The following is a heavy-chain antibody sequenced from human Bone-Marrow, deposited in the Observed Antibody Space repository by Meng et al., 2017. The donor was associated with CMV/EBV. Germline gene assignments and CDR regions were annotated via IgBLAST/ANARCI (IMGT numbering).Heavy chain of an antibody. CDR3: ARGTHDYGGNYYYYGMDV. CDR2: IYYSGST. D-gene: IGHD4-23*01. V-gene: IGHV4-30-4*08. J-gene: IGHJ6*02. CDR1: GGSISSGDYY. Sequence: SCTVSGGSISSGDYYWSWIRQPPGKGLEWIGYIYYSGSTYYNPSLKSRVTISVDTSKNQFSLKLSSVTAADTAVYYCARGTHDYGGNYYYYGMDVWGQGTTVTVSS.